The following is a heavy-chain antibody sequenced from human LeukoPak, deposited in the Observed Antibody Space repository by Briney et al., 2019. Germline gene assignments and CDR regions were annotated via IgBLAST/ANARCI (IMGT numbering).Heavy chain of an antibody. CDR2: TYYSGRT. Sequence: SETLSLTCTVSGGSISSYYWSWIRQPPGKGLEWIGTTYYSGRTSYNPSLKSRVTMSIDTSKNQFSLNMSSVTAADTAVYYCAGTVTMMHYFDYWGQGTLVTVSS. V-gene: IGHV4-59*04. CDR1: GGSISSYY. D-gene: IGHD4-17*01. J-gene: IGHJ4*02. CDR3: AGTVTMMHYFDY.